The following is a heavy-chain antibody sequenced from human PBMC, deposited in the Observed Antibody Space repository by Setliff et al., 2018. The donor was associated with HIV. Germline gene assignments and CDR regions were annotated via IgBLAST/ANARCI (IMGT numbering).Heavy chain of an antibody. Sequence: SETLSLTCTVSGASISRGSYYWSWIRQPAGKGLEWIGHIHTSGNTNNNPSLKSRVTISVDTSKNHFSLKLSSVTAADTAVYYCARGTGSYGSDYWGQGTLVTVSS. V-gene: IGHV4-61*09. CDR3: ARGTGSYGSDY. CDR2: IHTSGNT. CDR1: GASISRGSYY. J-gene: IGHJ4*02. D-gene: IGHD5-18*01.